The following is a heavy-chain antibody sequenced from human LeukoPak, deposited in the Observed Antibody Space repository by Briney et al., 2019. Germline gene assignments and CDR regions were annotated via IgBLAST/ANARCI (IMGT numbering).Heavy chain of an antibody. CDR3: AKESVRYSSSGEGQK. D-gene: IGHD6-13*01. V-gene: IGHV3-23*01. CDR1: GFTFSSYA. Sequence: PGGSLRLSCAASGFTFSSYAMSWVRQAPGKGLEWVSAISGSGGSTYYADSVKGRFTMSRDNSKNTLYLQMNSLRAEDTAVYYCAKESVRYSSSGEGQKWGQGTLVTVSS. CDR2: ISGSGGST. J-gene: IGHJ4*02.